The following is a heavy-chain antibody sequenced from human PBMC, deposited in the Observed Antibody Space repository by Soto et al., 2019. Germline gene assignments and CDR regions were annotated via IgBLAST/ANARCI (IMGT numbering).Heavy chain of an antibody. V-gene: IGHV3-23*01. CDR2: ISGSGGST. CDR3: AKGVSRITGTTSFYYGMDV. D-gene: IGHD1-7*01. J-gene: IGHJ6*02. CDR1: GFTFSSYA. Sequence: GGSLRLSCAASGFTFSSYAMSWVRQAPGKGLEWVSAISGSGGSTYYADSVKGRFTISRDNSKNTLYLQMNSLRAEDTAVYYCAKGVSRITGTTSFYYGMDVWGQGTTVTVSS.